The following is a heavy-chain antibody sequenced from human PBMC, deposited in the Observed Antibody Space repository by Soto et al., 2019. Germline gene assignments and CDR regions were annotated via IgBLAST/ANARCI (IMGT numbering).Heavy chain of an antibody. CDR3: AAGKRFLEWLNYYGMEV. V-gene: IGHV1-58*01. Sequence: SVKVSCKASGFTFTSSAVQWVRQARGQRLEWIGWIVVGSGNTNYAQKFQERVTITRDMSTSTAYMELSSLRSEDTAVYYCAAGKRFLEWLNYYGMEVWGQGTTVTVSS. CDR2: IVVGSGNT. CDR1: GFTFTSSA. D-gene: IGHD3-3*01. J-gene: IGHJ6*02.